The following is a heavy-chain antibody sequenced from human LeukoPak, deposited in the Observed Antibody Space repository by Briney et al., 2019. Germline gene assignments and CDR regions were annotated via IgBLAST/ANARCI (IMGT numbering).Heavy chain of an antibody. CDR2: IYYSGST. CDR1: GGSISSYY. CDR3: AREVGVAAAGTLHWFDP. J-gene: IGHJ5*02. Sequence: PSETLSLTCTVSGGSISSYYWSWIRQPPGKGLEWIGYIYYSGSTNYNPSLKSRVTISVDTSKNQFSLKLSSVTAADTAVYYCAREVGVAAAGTLHWFDPWGQGTLVTVSS. D-gene: IGHD6-13*01. V-gene: IGHV4-59*01.